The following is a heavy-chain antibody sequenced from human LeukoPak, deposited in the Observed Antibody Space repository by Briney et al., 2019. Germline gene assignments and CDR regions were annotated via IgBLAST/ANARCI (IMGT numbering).Heavy chain of an antibody. CDR2: IKQDGSEK. Sequence: GGSLRLSCAASGFTFSSYWMSWARQAPGKGLEWVANIKQDGSEKYYVDSVKGRFTISRDNAKNSLYLQMNSLRAEDTAVYYCARARGDYDFWSGYYNGYFDYWGQGTLVTVSS. CDR3: ARARGDYDFWSGYYNGYFDY. V-gene: IGHV3-7*01. CDR1: GFTFSSYW. J-gene: IGHJ4*02. D-gene: IGHD3-3*01.